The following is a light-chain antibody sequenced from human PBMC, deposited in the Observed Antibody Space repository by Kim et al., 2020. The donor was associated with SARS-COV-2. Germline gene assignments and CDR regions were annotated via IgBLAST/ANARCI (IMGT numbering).Light chain of an antibody. Sequence: VPPGATAPPSCSARHSIRNYLAWYQQKPGQVPRLLIYGASTRATGVPARFSGSGSGTEFTLTISRLQSEDLATYYCQQYNDWPPFFGQGTKLEI. CDR3: QQYNDWPPF. CDR2: GAS. CDR1: HSIRNY. J-gene: IGKJ2*01. V-gene: IGKV3-15*01.